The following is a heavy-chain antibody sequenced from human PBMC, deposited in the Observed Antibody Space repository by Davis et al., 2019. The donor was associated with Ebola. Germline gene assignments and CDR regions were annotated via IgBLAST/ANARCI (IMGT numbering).Heavy chain of an antibody. Sequence: MPGGSLRLSCTVSGASISGYYWSWIRQPPGKGLEWIGYIYYSGSTNYNPSLKSRVTISVDTSKNQFSLKLSPVTAADTAVYYCARGRGWLQSSWFDPWGQGTLVTVSS. CDR2: IYYSGST. J-gene: IGHJ5*02. CDR3: ARGRGWLQSSWFDP. CDR1: GASISGYY. D-gene: IGHD5-24*01. V-gene: IGHV4-59*12.